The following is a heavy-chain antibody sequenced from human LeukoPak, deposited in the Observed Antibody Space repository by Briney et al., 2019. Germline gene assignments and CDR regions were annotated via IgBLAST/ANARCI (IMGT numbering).Heavy chain of an antibody. J-gene: IGHJ4*02. D-gene: IGHD4-17*01. CDR2: ISTTGTTI. Sequence: GGSLRLSCAASGFTFSSYWMSWVRQAPGKGLEWVSYISTTGTTIYYSDSVKGRFTISRDNAKNSLYLQMNSLRAEDTAVYYCARGRYGDLFDYWGQGTLVTVSS. CDR1: GFTFSSYW. V-gene: IGHV3-48*04. CDR3: ARGRYGDLFDY.